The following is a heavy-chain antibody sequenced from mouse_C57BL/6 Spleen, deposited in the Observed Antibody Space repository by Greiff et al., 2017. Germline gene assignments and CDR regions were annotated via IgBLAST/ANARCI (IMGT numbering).Heavy chain of an antibody. V-gene: IGHV1-80*01. D-gene: IGHD1-1*01. J-gene: IGHJ1*03. CDR2: IYPGDGDT. CDR3: ANYGSSPWYFDV. CDR1: GYAFSSYW. Sequence: VQLQQSGAELVKPGASVKISCKASGYAFSSYWMNWVKQRPGKGLEWIGQIYPGDGDTNYNGKFKGKATLTADKSSSTAYMQLSSLTSEDSAVDFCANYGSSPWYFDVWGTGTTVTVSS.